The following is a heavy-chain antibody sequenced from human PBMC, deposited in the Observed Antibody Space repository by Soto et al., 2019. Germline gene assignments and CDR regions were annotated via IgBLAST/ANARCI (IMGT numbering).Heavy chain of an antibody. J-gene: IGHJ4*02. CDR3: TGPLGDYGDTSAFDY. D-gene: IGHD4-17*01. V-gene: IGHV3-73*02. Sequence: EVQLVESGGGLVQPGGSLKLSCAASGFTFSGSAMHWVRQASGKGLVWVGRIRSKANSYATAYAASVKGRFTISGDDSNNTAYQQMNGQKTDDTAVYYCTGPLGDYGDTSAFDYWTEGTLVTFSS. CDR2: IRSKANSYAT. CDR1: GFTFSGSA.